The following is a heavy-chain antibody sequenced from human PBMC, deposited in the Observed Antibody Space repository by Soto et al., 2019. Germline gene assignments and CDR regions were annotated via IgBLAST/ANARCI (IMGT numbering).Heavy chain of an antibody. V-gene: IGHV4-39*01. CDR1: GGSISSSSYY. D-gene: IGHD1-26*01. CDR3: ARQPTILVGAMSYAFDI. CDR2: IYYSGST. J-gene: IGHJ3*02. Sequence: PSETLSLTCTVSGGSISSSSYYWGWIRQPPGKGLEWIGSIYYSGSTYYNPSLKSRVTISVDTSKNQFSLKLSSVTAADTAVYYCARQPTILVGAMSYAFDIWGQGTMVTVSS.